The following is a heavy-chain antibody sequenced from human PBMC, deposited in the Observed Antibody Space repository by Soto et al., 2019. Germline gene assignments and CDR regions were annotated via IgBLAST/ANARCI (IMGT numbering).Heavy chain of an antibody. V-gene: IGHV4-59*01. CDR3: ARYRRGTGWHYLDY. Sequence: SSETLSLTCTVSGASISGNYWSWFRQPPGKGLEWIGYIYDSGSTNYSPSLQSRVTMSVDRSKNQFSLALTSVTAADTAVYFCARYRRGTGWHYLDYWGQGILVTVSS. CDR1: GASISGNY. D-gene: IGHD6-19*01. J-gene: IGHJ4*02. CDR2: IYDSGST.